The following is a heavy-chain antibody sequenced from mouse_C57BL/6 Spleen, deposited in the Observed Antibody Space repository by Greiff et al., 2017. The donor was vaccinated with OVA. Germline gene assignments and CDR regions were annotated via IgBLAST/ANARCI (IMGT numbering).Heavy chain of an antibody. J-gene: IGHJ3*01. CDR3: ARRDLGSGWFAY. Sequence: EVQLQQSGPELVKPGASVKISCKASGYTFTDYYMNWVKQSHGKSLEWIGDINPNNGGTSYNQKFKGKATLTVDKSSSTAYMELRSLTSEDSAVYYCARRDLGSGWFAYWGQGTLVTVSA. D-gene: IGHD1-3*01. V-gene: IGHV1-26*01. CDR1: GYTFTDYY. CDR2: INPNNGGT.